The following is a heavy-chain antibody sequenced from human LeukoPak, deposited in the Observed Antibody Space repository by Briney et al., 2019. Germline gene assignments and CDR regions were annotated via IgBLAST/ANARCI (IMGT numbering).Heavy chain of an antibody. CDR2: IYPGDSDT. V-gene: IGHV5-51*01. Sequence: GESLKISCKGSGYSFTSYWIAWERQMPGKGLEWMGIIYPGDSDTRYSPSFQGQVTISADNSISTAYLQWSSLKASDTAMYYCATHSGSYFYYFDSWGQGTLVTVSS. CDR3: ATHSGSYFYYFDS. J-gene: IGHJ4*02. CDR1: GYSFTSYW. D-gene: IGHD1-26*01.